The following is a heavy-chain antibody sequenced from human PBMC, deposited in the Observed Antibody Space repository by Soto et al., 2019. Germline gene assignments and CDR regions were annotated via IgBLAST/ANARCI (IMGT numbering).Heavy chain of an antibody. CDR3: ARRGAIGIYAC. CDR1: GVSLSTSGVG. V-gene: IGHV2-5*02. Sequence: QITLKESGPTLGKPTQTLTLTCTFSGVSLSTSGVGVGWSREPPGKDLEWLGIIYWDDDKRYSPLLKSRLTITKDTSKIQVVLTMTSMDPVDTDTYYCARRGAIGIYACWGQGTLVTVSS. CDR2: IYWDDDK. J-gene: IGHJ4*02. D-gene: IGHD2-2*01.